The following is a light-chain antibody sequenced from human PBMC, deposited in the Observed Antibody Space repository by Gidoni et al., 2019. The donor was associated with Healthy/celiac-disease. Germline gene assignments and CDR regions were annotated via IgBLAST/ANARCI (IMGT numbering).Light chain of an antibody. CDR3: QQSYSTPFT. J-gene: IGKJ3*01. CDR2: AAS. V-gene: IGKV1-39*01. CDR1: QSISSY. Sequence: DIQTTQSPSSLCASVGDRVTITCRASQSISSYLNWYQQKPGKAPKLLIYAASSLQSGVTSRFSGSGSGTDFTLTISSLQPEDFATYYCQQSYSTPFTFGPGTKVDIK.